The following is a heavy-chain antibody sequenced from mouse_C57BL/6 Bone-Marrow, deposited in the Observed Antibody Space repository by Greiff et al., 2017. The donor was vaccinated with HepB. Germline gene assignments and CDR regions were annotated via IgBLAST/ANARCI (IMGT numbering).Heavy chain of an antibody. CDR1: GFTFSDFY. J-gene: IGHJ1*03. CDR3: ARDAWGYDGYHWYFDV. V-gene: IGHV7-1*01. Sequence: EVKLVESGGGLVQSGRSLRLSCATSGFTFSDFYMEWVRQAPGKGLEWIAASRNKANDYTTEYSASVKGRFIVSRDTSQSILYLQMNALRAEDTAIYYCARDAWGYDGYHWYFDVWGTGTTVTVSS. CDR2: SRNKANDYTT. D-gene: IGHD2-3*01.